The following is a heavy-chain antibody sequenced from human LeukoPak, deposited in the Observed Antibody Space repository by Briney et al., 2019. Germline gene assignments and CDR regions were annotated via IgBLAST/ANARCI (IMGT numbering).Heavy chain of an antibody. Sequence: GGSLRLSCAASGFTFTTYDIHWVRQAPGKGLEWVAGISYDGSKENYADSVKARLTISRDNSKNTVYLQMNSLRADDTAVYYCARRGFYGSRSYFDYWGQGTLVTVSS. CDR1: GFTFTTYD. CDR3: ARRGFYGSRSYFDY. J-gene: IGHJ4*02. V-gene: IGHV3-30*03. D-gene: IGHD3-10*01. CDR2: ISYDGSKE.